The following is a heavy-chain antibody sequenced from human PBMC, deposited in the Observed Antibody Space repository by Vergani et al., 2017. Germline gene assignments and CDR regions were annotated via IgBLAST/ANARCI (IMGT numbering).Heavy chain of an antibody. CDR2: IIPIFGTA. D-gene: IGHD4-17*01. CDR1: GGTFSSYA. J-gene: IGHJ4*02. Sequence: QVQLVQSGAEVKKPGASVKVSCKASGGTFSSYAISWVRQAPGQGLEWMGRIIPIFGTANYAQKFQGRVTITADESTSTAYMELSSLRSEDTAVYYCARGSPSDDGDYVSPLDYWGQGTLVTVSS. V-gene: IGHV1-69*13. CDR3: ARGSPSDDGDYVSPLDY.